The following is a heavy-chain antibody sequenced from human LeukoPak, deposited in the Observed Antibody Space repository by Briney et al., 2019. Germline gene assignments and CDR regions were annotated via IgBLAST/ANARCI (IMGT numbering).Heavy chain of an antibody. CDR1: GFTFSSYT. V-gene: IGHV3-23*01. Sequence: GGSLRLFCAASGFTFSSYTMSWVRQAPGKGLEWVSAISGGGGNTYYADSVKGRFTISRDNSKNTLYLQMNSLRAEDTAVCYCAKYGYHYGSGRGYFAYWGQGTLVTVSS. D-gene: IGHD3-10*01. CDR3: AKYGYHYGSGRGYFAY. J-gene: IGHJ4*02. CDR2: ISGGGGNT.